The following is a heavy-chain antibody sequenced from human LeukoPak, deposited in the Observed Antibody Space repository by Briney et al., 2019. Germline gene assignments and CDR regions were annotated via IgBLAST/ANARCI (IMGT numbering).Heavy chain of an antibody. J-gene: IGHJ4*02. CDR1: GFTFNYYG. CDR3: AKGAAVAVLDY. CDR2: IRYDGRDK. Sequence: PGVSLRHSCAASGFTFNYYGMYWVRQAPGKGLEWVAFIRYDGRDKEYADSVKGRFSISRDNSRNTLYLQMNSLRPEDTAVYYCAKGAAVAVLDYWGQGTLVTVSS. V-gene: IGHV3-30*02. D-gene: IGHD6-19*01.